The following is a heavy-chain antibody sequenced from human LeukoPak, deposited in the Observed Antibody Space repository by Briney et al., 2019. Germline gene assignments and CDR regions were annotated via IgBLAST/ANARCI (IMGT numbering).Heavy chain of an antibody. J-gene: IGHJ3*02. CDR2: IYYSGST. Sequence: SETLSLTCTVSGGSISSYYWSWIRQPPGKGLEWIGYIYYSGSTNYNPSLKSRVTISVDTPKNQFSLKLSSVTAADTAVYYCARVTVVTDDAFDIWGQGTMVTVSS. V-gene: IGHV4-59*01. CDR1: GGSISSYY. CDR3: ARVTVVTDDAFDI. D-gene: IGHD4-23*01.